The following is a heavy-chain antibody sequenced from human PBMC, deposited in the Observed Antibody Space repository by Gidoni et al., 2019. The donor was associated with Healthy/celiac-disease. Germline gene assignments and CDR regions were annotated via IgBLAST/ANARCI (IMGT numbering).Heavy chain of an antibody. CDR3: ARHDGYNYPFDY. V-gene: IGHV4-31*03. J-gene: IGHJ4*02. D-gene: IGHD5-12*01. Sequence: QVQLQESGPGLVKPSQTLSLTCSVSGGSISSGGYYWSWLRQHPGKGLEWIGYIYYSGSTYYNPSLKSRVTISVDTSKNQFSLKLSSVTAADTAVYYCARHDGYNYPFDYWGQGTLVTVSS. CDR2: IYYSGST. CDR1: GGSISSGGYY.